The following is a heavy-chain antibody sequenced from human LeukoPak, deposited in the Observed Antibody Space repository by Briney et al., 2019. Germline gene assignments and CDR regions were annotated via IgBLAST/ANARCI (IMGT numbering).Heavy chain of an antibody. J-gene: IGHJ4*02. CDR1: GGSIGGYF. CDR2: IYSSGSN. Sequence: SETLSLTCTVSGGSIGGYFWSWIRQPAGKGLEWIGCIYSSGSNNYNPSLKSRVTMSLDTSKNHLSLNLSSVTAADTAVYYCAREPTSGREPTSGRPLDYWGQGTLVTVSS. V-gene: IGHV4-4*07. D-gene: IGHD5-12*01. CDR3: AREPTSGREPTSGRPLDY.